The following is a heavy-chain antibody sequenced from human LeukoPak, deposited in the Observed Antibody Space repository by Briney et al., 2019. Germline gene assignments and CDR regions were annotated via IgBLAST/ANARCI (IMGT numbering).Heavy chain of an antibody. D-gene: IGHD5-18*01. J-gene: IGHJ6*02. Sequence: ASVKVSCKASGYTFTSYAMHWVRQAPGQRLEWMGWINAGNGNTKYSQKFQGRVTITRDTSASTAYMELSSLRSEDTAVYYCASSAAMVSYYYYGMDVWGQGTTVTVSS. CDR2: INAGNGNT. V-gene: IGHV1-3*01. CDR3: ASSAAMVSYYYYGMDV. CDR1: GYTFTSYA.